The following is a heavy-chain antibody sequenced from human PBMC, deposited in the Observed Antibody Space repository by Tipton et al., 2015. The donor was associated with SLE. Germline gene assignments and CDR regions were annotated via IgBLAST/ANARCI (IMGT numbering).Heavy chain of an antibody. V-gene: IGHV4-59*01. CDR1: GGSISSYY. J-gene: IGHJ5*02. Sequence: TLSLTCTVSGGSISSYYWSWIRQPPGKGLEWIGYRSYSGITNYNPSLKRRVTISIDTSRNQFSLKLTSVTAADTAVYYCARGPPFMEWERNWFDPWGQGTQVTVSS. CDR3: ARGPPFMEWERNWFDP. D-gene: IGHD3-3*02. CDR2: RSYSGIT.